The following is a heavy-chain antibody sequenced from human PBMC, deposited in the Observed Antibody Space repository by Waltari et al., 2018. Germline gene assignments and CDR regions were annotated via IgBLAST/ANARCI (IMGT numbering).Heavy chain of an antibody. J-gene: IGHJ4*02. CDR3: ARRHSGYNLFAF. V-gene: IGHV4-59*12. CDR2: IYGGSGNT. CDR1: GGSISSFY. Sequence: QVQLQESGPGLVKPSETLSLSCAVSGGSISSFYWSWIRQSPGKGLEWIGNIYGGSGNTSHIPSLKSRATISTDTSKNQFSLKLSSVTAADTAVYFCARRHSGYNLFAFWGQGVLVTVSS. D-gene: IGHD5-12*01.